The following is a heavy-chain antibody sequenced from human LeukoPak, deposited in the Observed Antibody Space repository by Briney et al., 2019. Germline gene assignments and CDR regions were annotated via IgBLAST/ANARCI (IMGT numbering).Heavy chain of an antibody. D-gene: IGHD5/OR15-5a*01. CDR1: GGSISSYY. CDR3: AGSTSWEAFDI. CDR2: IYYSGST. Sequence: SETLSLTCTVSGGSISSYYWSWIRQPPGKGLEWIGYIYYSGSTNYNHSLKSRVTLSVDTSKNQFSLKLTSVTAADTAVYYCAGSTSWEAFDIWGQGTMVTVSS. J-gene: IGHJ3*02. V-gene: IGHV4-59*01.